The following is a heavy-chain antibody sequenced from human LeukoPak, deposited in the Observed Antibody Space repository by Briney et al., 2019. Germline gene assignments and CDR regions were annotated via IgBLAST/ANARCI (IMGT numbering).Heavy chain of an antibody. V-gene: IGHV4-39*07. J-gene: IGHJ4*02. Sequence: PSETLSLTCTVSGGSISSSSYYWGWIRQPPGKGLEWIGSIYYSGSTNYNPSLKSRVTISVDTSKNQFSLKLSSVTAADTAVYYCARVGRGSSSWSTSGDYWGQGTLVTVSS. CDR2: IYYSGST. CDR1: GGSISSSSYY. D-gene: IGHD6-13*01. CDR3: ARVGRGSSSWSTSGDY.